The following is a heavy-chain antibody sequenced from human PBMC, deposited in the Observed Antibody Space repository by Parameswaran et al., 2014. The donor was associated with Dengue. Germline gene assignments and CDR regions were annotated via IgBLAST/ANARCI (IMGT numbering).Heavy chain of an antibody. CDR3: ARMLGRSANFDY. D-gene: IGHD4/OR15-4a*01. Sequence: VRQMPGKGLEWVSVIHSGGNTYYADSVKGRFTISRDNSKNTLYLQMNSLRAEDTAVYSCARMLGRSANFDYWGQGTLVTVSS. CDR2: IHSGGNT. V-gene: IGHV3-66*01. J-gene: IGHJ4*02.